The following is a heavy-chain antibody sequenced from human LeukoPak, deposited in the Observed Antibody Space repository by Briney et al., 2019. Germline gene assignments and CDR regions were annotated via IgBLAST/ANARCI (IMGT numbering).Heavy chain of an antibody. CDR3: ARELPRFDP. CDR1: GGSISSGSYY. J-gene: IGHJ5*02. CDR2: IYTSGST. D-gene: IGHD2-15*01. V-gene: IGHV4-61*02. Sequence: PSETLSLTCTVSGGSISSGSYYWSWIRQPAGKGLEWIGRIYTSGSTNYNPSLKSRVTMSVDTSKNQFSLKLSSVTAADTAVYYCARELPRFDPWGQGTLVTVSS.